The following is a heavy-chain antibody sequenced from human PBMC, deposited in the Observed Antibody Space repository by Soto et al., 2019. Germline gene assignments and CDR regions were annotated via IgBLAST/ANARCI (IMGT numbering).Heavy chain of an antibody. CDR3: ARGLGIAAAAKTQYFDY. CDR1: GGSISSYY. D-gene: IGHD6-13*01. V-gene: IGHV4-59*01. CDR2: IYYSGST. Sequence: QVQLQESGPGLVKPSETLSLTCTVSGGSISSYYWSWIRQPPGKGLEWIGYIYYSGSTNYNPSLKSRVTISVDTSKNQFSLKLSSVTAADTAVYYCARGLGIAAAAKTQYFDYWGQGTLVTVSS. J-gene: IGHJ4*02.